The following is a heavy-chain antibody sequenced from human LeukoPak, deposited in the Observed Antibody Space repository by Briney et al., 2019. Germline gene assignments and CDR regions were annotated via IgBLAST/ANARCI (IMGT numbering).Heavy chain of an antibody. Sequence: SETLSLTCTVSGGSISSYYWSWIRQPPGKGLEWVGYICYSGSTNYNPSLKSRVTISVDTSKNQFSPKLSSVTAADTAVYYCARARINSYDFWSGTRYYYYYMDVWGKGTTVTVSS. J-gene: IGHJ6*03. V-gene: IGHV4-59*01. CDR1: GGSISSYY. D-gene: IGHD3-3*01. CDR2: ICYSGST. CDR3: ARARINSYDFWSGTRYYYYYMDV.